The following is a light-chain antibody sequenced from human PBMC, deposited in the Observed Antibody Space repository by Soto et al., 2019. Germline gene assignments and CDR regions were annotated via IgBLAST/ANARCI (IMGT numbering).Light chain of an antibody. Sequence: DIQMTQSPSSLSASVGDRVTITCRASQSISSDLNWYQQKPGKAPKLLIYAASSLQSGVPSRFSGSGSGTDFTLTISSLQPEDFATYYCQQSYSTPRVTFGQVIRLEIK. CDR1: QSISSD. V-gene: IGKV1-39*01. CDR3: QQSYSTPRVT. J-gene: IGKJ5*01. CDR2: AAS.